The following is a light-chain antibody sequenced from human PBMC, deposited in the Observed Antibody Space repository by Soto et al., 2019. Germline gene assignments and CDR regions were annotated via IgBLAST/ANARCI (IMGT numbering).Light chain of an antibody. CDR2: KAS. CDR3: QHYNSYSEA. Sequence: DIQMAQSPSTPSGSVGDRVTIPFRASQTISSWVAWYQQKPGKAPKLLIYKASTLKSGVPSRFSGSGSGTEFTLTISSLQPDDFATYYCQHYNSYSEAFGQGTKVDNK. V-gene: IGKV1-5*03. CDR1: QTISSW. J-gene: IGKJ1*01.